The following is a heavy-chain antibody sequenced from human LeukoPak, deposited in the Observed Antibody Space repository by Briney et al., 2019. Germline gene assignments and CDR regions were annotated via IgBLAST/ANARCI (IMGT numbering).Heavy chain of an antibody. CDR2: INHSGST. CDR3: ARRPDSSGYTRHDY. CDR1: GGSFSGYY. J-gene: IGHJ4*02. Sequence: SETLSLTCAVYGGSFSGYYWSWIRQPPGKGLEWIGEINHSGSTNYNPSLKSRVTISVDTSKNQFSLKLSSVTAADTAVYYCARRPDSSGYTRHDYWGQGTLVTVSS. D-gene: IGHD3-22*01. V-gene: IGHV4-34*01.